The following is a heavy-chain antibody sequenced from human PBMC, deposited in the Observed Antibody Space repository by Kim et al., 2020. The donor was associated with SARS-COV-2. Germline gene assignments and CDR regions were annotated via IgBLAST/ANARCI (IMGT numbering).Heavy chain of an antibody. CDR2: IGSTGGT. CDR3: SAGTTYYWDY. D-gene: IGHD3-10*01. CDR1: GFPFSRHA. J-gene: IGHJ4*02. Sequence: GGSLRLSCAASGFPFSRHAMSWARQAAGKGLEWVSAIGSTGGTYYADSAKGRFIISRDNSKNTLYLQLNSLRAEDTAVYFCSAGTTYYWDYWGEGTLVTVSS. V-gene: IGHV3-23*01.